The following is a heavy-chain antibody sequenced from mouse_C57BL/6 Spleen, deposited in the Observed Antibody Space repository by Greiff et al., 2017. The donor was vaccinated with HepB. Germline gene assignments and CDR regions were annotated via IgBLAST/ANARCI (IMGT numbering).Heavy chain of an antibody. CDR1: GYTFTSYW. CDR2: INPSSGYT. V-gene: IGHV1-7*01. CDR3: AREVDSSGYGFDY. J-gene: IGHJ2*01. D-gene: IGHD3-2*02. Sequence: QVQLQQSGAELAKPGASVKLSCKASGYTFTSYWMHWVKQRPGQGLEWIGNINPSSGYTKYNQKFKDKATLTADKSSSTAYMQLSSLTYEDSAVYYCAREVDSSGYGFDYWGQGTTLTVSS.